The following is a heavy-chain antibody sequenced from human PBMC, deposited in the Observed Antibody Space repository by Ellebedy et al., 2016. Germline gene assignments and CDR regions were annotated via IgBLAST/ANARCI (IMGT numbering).Heavy chain of an antibody. V-gene: IGHV5-51*01. Sequence: GGSLRLSCKGSGYRFTNYWIGWVRQMPGKGLEWMGIIYPGDSDTRYSPSFQGQVTISADKSITTAYLQWSSLKASDTAMYYCATATYKYTYSLTAGFDYWGQGTLVTVSS. CDR2: IYPGDSDT. CDR3: ATATYKYTYSLTAGFDY. D-gene: IGHD5-18*01. CDR1: GYRFTNYW. J-gene: IGHJ4*02.